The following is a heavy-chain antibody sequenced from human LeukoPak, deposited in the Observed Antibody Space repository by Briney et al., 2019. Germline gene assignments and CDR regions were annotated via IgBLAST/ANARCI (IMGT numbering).Heavy chain of an antibody. Sequence: ASVKVSCKASGYTFTGYYMHWVRQAPGRGLEWMEWINPNSGGTNYAQKFQGRVTMTRDTSISTAYMELSRLRSDDTAAYYCARGPVLLWFGEPGRFDIWGQGTMVTVSS. CDR3: ARGPVLLWFGEPGRFDI. CDR2: INPNSGGT. CDR1: GYTFTGYY. J-gene: IGHJ3*02. V-gene: IGHV1-2*02. D-gene: IGHD3-10*01.